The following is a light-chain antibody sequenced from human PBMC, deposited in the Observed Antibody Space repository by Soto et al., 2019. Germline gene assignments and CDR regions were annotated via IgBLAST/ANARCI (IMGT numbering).Light chain of an antibody. CDR2: KNN. V-gene: IGLV1-44*01. CDR3: AAWDDSLNGYV. J-gene: IGLJ1*01. Sequence: QSVLTQPPSASGTPGQRVTISCSGSTSNIGGNTVNWYQQFPGTAPKLLMFKNNQRPSGVPDRFSGSKSGTPASLAISGLQSEDEADYYCAAWDDSLNGYVFGIGTKVTVL. CDR1: TSNIGGNT.